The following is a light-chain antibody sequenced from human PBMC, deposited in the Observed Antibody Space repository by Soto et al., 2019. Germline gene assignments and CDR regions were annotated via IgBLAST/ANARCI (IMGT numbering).Light chain of an antibody. CDR1: SSNIGSNT. Sequence: QAVVTQPPSASATPGQRVTISCSGSSSNIGSNTVNWYQQLPGTAPKLLIYSNNQRPSGVPDRFSGSKSGTSASLAISGLQSEDEADYYCAAWDDSLNGPLFGGGTQLTVL. CDR2: SNN. V-gene: IGLV1-44*01. CDR3: AAWDDSLNGPL. J-gene: IGLJ2*01.